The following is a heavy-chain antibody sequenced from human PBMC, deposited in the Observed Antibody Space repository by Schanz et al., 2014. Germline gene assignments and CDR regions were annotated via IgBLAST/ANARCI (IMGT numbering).Heavy chain of an antibody. D-gene: IGHD2-2*02. J-gene: IGHJ4*02. V-gene: IGHV3-48*01. Sequence: EVQLVESGGSLVQPGGSLRLSCAASGFTFRSYSMNWVRQAPGKGLEWISYISSTSRATYYADSVKGRFTISRDNAKNSLFPQMNSLRAEDTAVYYCAGGEYQLLYGNWGQGTLVNVSS. CDR3: AGGEYQLLYGN. CDR2: ISSTSRAT. CDR1: GFTFRSYS.